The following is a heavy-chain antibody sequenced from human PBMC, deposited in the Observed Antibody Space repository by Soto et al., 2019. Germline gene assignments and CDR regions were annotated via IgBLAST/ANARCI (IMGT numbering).Heavy chain of an antibody. J-gene: IGHJ5*02. Sequence: GGSLRLSCAASGFTFSSFAMSWVRQAPGKGLEWVSAITGSGDATFYADSVRGRFTISRDNSKNTLYLQMNSLGAEDTALYYCASGLVGYCSSSSCHAYRFDPWGQGTLVTVSS. CDR1: GFTFSSFA. CDR2: ITGSGDAT. CDR3: ASGLVGYCSSSSCHAYRFDP. D-gene: IGHD2-2*01. V-gene: IGHV3-23*01.